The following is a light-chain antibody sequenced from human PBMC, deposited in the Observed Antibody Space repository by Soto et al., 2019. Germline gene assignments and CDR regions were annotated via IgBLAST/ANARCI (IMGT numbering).Light chain of an antibody. CDR2: DAS. CDR1: QSVSNY. J-gene: IGKJ2*01. V-gene: IGKV3-11*01. CDR3: QQRSNWPRFT. Sequence: EIVLTQSPATLSLSPGERATLSCRASQSVSNYLAWYQQKPGQAPRLLIYDASNRATGIPAMFSGSGSGTDFTLTISSLAPEDFAVYYCQQRSNWPRFTFGQGTKVEIK.